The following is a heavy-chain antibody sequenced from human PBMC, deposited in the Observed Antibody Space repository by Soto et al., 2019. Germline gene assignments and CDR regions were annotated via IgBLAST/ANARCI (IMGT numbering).Heavy chain of an antibody. J-gene: IGHJ3*02. CDR1: GFTFSSYS. CDR3: ASIQLGYDAFDI. CDR2: ISSSSSYI. Sequence: EVQLVESGGGLVKPGGSLRLSCAASGFTFSSYSMNWVRQAPGKGLEWVSSISSSSSYIYYADSVKGRFTISRDNAKNSLYRKMNSLRAGDTAVYYCASIQLGYDAFDIWGQGTMFTVSS. V-gene: IGHV3-21*01. D-gene: IGHD6-6*01.